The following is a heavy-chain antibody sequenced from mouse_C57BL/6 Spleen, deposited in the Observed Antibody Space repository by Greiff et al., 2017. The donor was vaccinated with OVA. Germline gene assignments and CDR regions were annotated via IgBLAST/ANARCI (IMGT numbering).Heavy chain of an antibody. J-gene: IGHJ1*03. V-gene: IGHV1-53*01. Sequence: QVQLQQPGTELVKPGASVKLSCKASGYTFTSYWMHWVKQRPGQGLEWIGNINPSNGGTNYNEKFKSKATMTVDNSASTAYMQLSSLTSEDSAVYYCARFTILRYFDVWGTGTTVTVSS. CDR3: ARFTILRYFDV. CDR2: INPSNGGT. CDR1: GYTFTSYW. D-gene: IGHD1-1*01.